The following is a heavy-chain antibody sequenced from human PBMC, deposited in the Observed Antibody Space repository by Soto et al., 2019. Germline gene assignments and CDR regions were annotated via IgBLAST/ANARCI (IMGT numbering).Heavy chain of an antibody. D-gene: IGHD4-17*01. CDR1: GGSISSSNW. CDR3: AKSFMRYGDYEVRWFDP. J-gene: IGHJ5*02. V-gene: IGHV4-4*02. Sequence: QVQLQESGPGLVKPSGTLSLTCAVSGGSISSSNWWSWVRQPPGKGLEWIGEIYHSGSTNDNPSLKGRVTISVDKSKNQFSLKLSAVTAADTAVYYCAKSFMRYGDYEVRWFDPWGQGTLVTVSS. CDR2: IYHSGST.